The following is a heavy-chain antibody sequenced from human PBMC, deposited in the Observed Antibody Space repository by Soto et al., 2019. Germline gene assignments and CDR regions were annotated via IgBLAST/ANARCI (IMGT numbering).Heavy chain of an antibody. J-gene: IGHJ6*02. CDR2: IWYDGSKK. CDR3: AREGCTNGVCYLTYYYYGMDV. D-gene: IGHD2-8*01. V-gene: IGHV3-33*01. CDR1: GFTFSSFG. Sequence: PGGSLRLSCAASGFTFSSFGMHWVRQSPGKGLEWVSLIWYDGSKKSYGDSVKSRFTISRDNSRNTVYLQMNSLRAEDTAVYYCAREGCTNGVCYLTYYYYGMDVWGQGTTVTVSS.